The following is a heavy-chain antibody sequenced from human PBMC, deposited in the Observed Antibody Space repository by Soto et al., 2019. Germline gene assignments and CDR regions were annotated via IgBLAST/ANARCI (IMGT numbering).Heavy chain of an antibody. CDR3: VRMFGGMFN. Sequence: QVQLVESGGTVVQPGRSLRLSCAASGFTFSSYTMHWVRQAPGKGLAWMAVISFDGSNTNYADSVKGRFTISRDNSKNALYLQMNSLRADDSAVYYCVRMFGGMFNWGQGTLVTVSS. D-gene: IGHD3-10*02. V-gene: IGHV3-30-3*01. CDR2: ISFDGSNT. J-gene: IGHJ4*02. CDR1: GFTFSSYT.